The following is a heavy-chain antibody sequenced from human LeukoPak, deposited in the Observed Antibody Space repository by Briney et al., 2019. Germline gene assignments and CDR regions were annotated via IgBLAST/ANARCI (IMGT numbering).Heavy chain of an antibody. CDR3: GRSIAVALFDY. CDR1: GGSFSGYY. Sequence: SETLSLTCAVYGGSFSGYYWSWIRQPPGKGLEWIGEINHSGSTNYNPSLKSRVTISVDTSKNQFSLKLSSVTAADTAVYYCGRSIAVALFDYWGQGTLVTVSS. J-gene: IGHJ4*02. CDR2: INHSGST. V-gene: IGHV4-34*01. D-gene: IGHD6-19*01.